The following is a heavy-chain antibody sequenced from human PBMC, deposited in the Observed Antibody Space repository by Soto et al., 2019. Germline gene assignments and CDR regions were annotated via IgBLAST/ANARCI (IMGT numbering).Heavy chain of an antibody. V-gene: IGHV1-18*01. CDR3: ARKMTTVPYFDY. Sequence: ASVKVSCKASGYTFTSYGISWVLQAPGQGLEWMGWISAYNGNTNYAQKLQGRVTMTTDTSTSTAYMELRSLRSDDTAVYYCARKMTTVPYFDYWGQGTLVTVSS. D-gene: IGHD4-17*01. CDR2: ISAYNGNT. CDR1: GYTFTSYG. J-gene: IGHJ4*02.